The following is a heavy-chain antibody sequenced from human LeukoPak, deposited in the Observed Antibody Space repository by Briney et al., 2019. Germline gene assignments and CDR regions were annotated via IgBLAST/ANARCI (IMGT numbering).Heavy chain of an antibody. D-gene: IGHD6-13*01. CDR1: GYIFTNYY. CDR2: MNPNSGNT. J-gene: IGHJ6*03. V-gene: IGHV1-8*03. Sequence: ASVKVSCKASGYIFTNYYMHWVRQATGQGLEWMGWMNPNSGNTGYAQKFQGRVTITRNTSISTAYMELSSLRSEDTAVYYCARKGRLLAAAGTPWYYYYYMDVWGKGTTVTVSS. CDR3: ARKGRLLAAAGTPWYYYYYMDV.